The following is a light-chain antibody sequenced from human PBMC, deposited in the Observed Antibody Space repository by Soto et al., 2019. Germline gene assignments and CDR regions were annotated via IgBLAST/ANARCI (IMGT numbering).Light chain of an antibody. V-gene: IGKV1-9*01. CDR2: TAS. CDR1: QDINNY. Sequence: DIQLTQSPSFLSASVGDRVTITCRASQDINNYLAWYQQRPGKAPKLLIYTASTLQSGVPSRFSGSGSGTEFTLTISSLQPKDFATYYCQQLNNYPRTFGQGTKVEIK. J-gene: IGKJ1*01. CDR3: QQLNNYPRT.